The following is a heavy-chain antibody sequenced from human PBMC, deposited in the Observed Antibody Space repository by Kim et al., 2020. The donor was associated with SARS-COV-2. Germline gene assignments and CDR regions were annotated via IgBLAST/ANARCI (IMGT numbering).Heavy chain of an antibody. CDR2: ISYTGNNK. D-gene: IGHD2-15*01. J-gene: IGHJ4*02. CDR1: GFTFSSYG. CDR3: AKVMVPYCSGCSCYSGFFAS. V-gene: IGHV3-30*18. Sequence: GGSLRLSCAASGFTFSSYGMRWVRQAPGKGLEWVAVISYTGNNKYYADSVKGRFTISRDNAKNTLYLQMNSLRAEDTAVYYCAKVMVPYCSGCSCYSGFFASRGQGTLVTVSS.